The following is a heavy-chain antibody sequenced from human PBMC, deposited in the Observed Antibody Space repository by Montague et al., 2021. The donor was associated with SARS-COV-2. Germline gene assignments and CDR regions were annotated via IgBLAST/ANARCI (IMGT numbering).Heavy chain of an antibody. J-gene: IGHJ4*02. D-gene: IGHD1-26*01. CDR1: GGSISSSNYY. CDR2: IYDSGST. Sequence: SETLSLTCTVSGGSISSSNYYWDWIRQPPGKGLEWIGSIYDSGSTYYNPSLKSRVTISVDTSKNHFSLRLSSVTAADTAVYYCARTPYSRPLPDYWGQGALVTVSS. CDR3: ARTPYSRPLPDY. V-gene: IGHV4-39*02.